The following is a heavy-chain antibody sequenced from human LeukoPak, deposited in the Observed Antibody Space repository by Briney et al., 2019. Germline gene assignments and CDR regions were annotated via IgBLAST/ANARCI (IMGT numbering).Heavy chain of an antibody. D-gene: IGHD3-16*01. CDR3: ALLANYDYVWGSSLYFDY. Sequence: ASVKVSCKASGYTFTSYYMHWVRQAPGQGLEWMGIINRSGGSTSYAQKFQGRVTITTDESTSTAYMELSSLRSEDTAVYYCALLANYDYVWGSSLYFDYWGQGTLVTVSS. J-gene: IGHJ4*02. CDR1: GYTFTSYY. V-gene: IGHV1-46*01. CDR2: INRSGGST.